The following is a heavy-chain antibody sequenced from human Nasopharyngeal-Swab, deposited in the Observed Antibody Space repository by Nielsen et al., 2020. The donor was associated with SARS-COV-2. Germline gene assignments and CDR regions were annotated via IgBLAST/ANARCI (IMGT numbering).Heavy chain of an antibody. CDR3: ARALTPELLWFGELADAFDI. D-gene: IGHD3-10*01. Sequence: SDTLSLTCAVSGGSISSSNWWSWVRQPPGKGLEWIGEIYHSGSTNYNPSLKSRVTISVDKSKNQFSLKLSSVTAADTAVYYCARALTPELLWFGELADAFDIWGQGTMVTVSS. V-gene: IGHV4-4*02. J-gene: IGHJ3*02. CDR1: GGSISSSNW. CDR2: IYHSGST.